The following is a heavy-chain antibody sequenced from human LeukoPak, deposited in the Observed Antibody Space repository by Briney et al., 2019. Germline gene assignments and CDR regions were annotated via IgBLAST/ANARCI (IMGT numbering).Heavy chain of an antibody. D-gene: IGHD3-22*01. CDR2: INAGNGNT. Sequence: ASVKVSCKASGYTFTSYAMHWVRQAPGQRLEWMGWINAGNGNTKYSQKFQGRVTITTDESTSTAYMELSSLRSEDTAVYYCARSLGPYYYDSSGYSPFDIWGQGTMVTVSS. J-gene: IGHJ3*02. CDR1: GYTFTSYA. CDR3: ARSLGPYYYDSSGYSPFDI. V-gene: IGHV1-3*01.